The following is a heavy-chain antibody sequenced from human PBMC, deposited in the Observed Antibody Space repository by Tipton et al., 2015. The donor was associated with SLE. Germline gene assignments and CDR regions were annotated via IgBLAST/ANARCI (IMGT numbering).Heavy chain of an antibody. CDR2: IYTNENT. CDR1: GGSISSSSYY. Sequence: TLSLTCTVSGGSISSSSYYWGWIRQPPGKGLEWIGSIYTNENTNYNPSLKSRVTMSVDTSKNHFSLKLISVTAADTAVYYCAREFLNPVTTVHYYFDLWGRGTLVTVSS. CDR3: AREFLNPVTTVHYYFDL. J-gene: IGHJ2*01. D-gene: IGHD4-11*01. V-gene: IGHV4-39*07.